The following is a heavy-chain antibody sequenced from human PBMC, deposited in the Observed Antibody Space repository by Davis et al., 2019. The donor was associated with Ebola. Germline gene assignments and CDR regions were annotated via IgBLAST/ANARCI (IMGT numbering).Heavy chain of an antibody. Sequence: PGGSLSPSCAASGFTFSNYAMTWVRQAPGKGLEWVSGISGSGGRTDYADSVKGRFTIPRDNSKNTLYVQVNSLRAEDTAIYYCAKTRCATCHSPDSWGQGTLVTVSS. CDR3: AKTRCATCHSPDS. CDR2: ISGSGGRT. CDR1: GFTFSNYA. V-gene: IGHV3-23*01. J-gene: IGHJ4*02.